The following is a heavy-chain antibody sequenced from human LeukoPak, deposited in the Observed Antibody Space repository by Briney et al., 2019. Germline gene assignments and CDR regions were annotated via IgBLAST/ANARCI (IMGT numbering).Heavy chain of an antibody. D-gene: IGHD3-10*01. Sequence: SGGSLRLSCAASGFTFSSYAMTWLRQAPGKGLEWVLVISGGGDSTFYADSVKGRFTISRDNSKNTLFLQVDSLRADDTAVYYCAKEARFWELLCDYWGQGTLVTVSS. V-gene: IGHV3-23*01. J-gene: IGHJ4*02. CDR3: AKEARFWELLCDY. CDR1: GFTFSSYA. CDR2: ISGGGDST.